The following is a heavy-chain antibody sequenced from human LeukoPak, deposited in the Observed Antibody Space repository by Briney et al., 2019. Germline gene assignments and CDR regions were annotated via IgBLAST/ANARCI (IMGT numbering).Heavy chain of an antibody. CDR1: GGSFSGYY. D-gene: IGHD5-12*01. J-gene: IGHJ4*02. Sequence: SETLSLTCAVYGGSFSGYYWSWIRQPPGKGLEWIGEINHSGSTNYNPSLKSRVTISVDTSKNQFSLKLSSVTAADTAVYYCARGPRRGYSGYGPSPFDYWGQGTLVTVPS. CDR2: INHSGST. CDR3: ARGPRRGYSGYGPSPFDY. V-gene: IGHV4-34*01.